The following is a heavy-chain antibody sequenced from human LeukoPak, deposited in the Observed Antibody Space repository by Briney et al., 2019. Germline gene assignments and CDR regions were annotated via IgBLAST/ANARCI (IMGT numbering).Heavy chain of an antibody. V-gene: IGHV1-18*01. CDR3: ARDASDNWNYKTAFDI. CDR2: ISAYNGNT. J-gene: IGHJ3*02. CDR1: GYTFTSYG. D-gene: IGHD1-7*01. Sequence: VASVKVSCKASGYTFTSYGISWVRQAPGQGLEWMGWISAYNGNTNYAQKLQGRVTMTTDKSTSTAYMELRSLRSDDTAVYYCARDASDNWNYKTAFDIWGQGTMVTVSS.